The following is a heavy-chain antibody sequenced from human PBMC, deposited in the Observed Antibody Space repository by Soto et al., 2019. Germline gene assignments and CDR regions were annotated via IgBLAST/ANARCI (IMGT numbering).Heavy chain of an antibody. CDR1: GFTFSSYS. Sequence: EVQLVASGGGLVKPGGSLRLSCAASGFTFSSYSMNWVRQAPGKGLEWVSSISSSSSYIYYADSVKARFTIARDNAKNALYRQMNSLRAEDTAVDYCAFSQRGVVKTSEYFQHWGQGTLVTVSS. D-gene: IGHD3-3*01. CDR2: ISSSSSYI. J-gene: IGHJ1*01. V-gene: IGHV3-21*01. CDR3: AFSQRGVVKTSEYFQH.